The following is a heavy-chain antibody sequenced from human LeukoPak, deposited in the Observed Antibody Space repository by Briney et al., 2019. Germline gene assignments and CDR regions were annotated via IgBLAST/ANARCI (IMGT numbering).Heavy chain of an antibody. D-gene: IGHD1-26*01. J-gene: IGHJ5*02. Sequence: ASVKVSCKASGYTFTSYGISWVRQAPGQGLEWMGGIIPIFGTANYAQKFQGRVTITADESTSTAYMELSSLRSEDTAVYYCARESGRGWFDPWGQGTLVTVSS. V-gene: IGHV1-69*13. CDR2: IIPIFGTA. CDR1: GYTFTSYG. CDR3: ARESGRGWFDP.